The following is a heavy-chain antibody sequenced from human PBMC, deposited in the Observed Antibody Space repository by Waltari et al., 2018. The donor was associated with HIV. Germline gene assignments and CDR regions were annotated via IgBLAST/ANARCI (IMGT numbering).Heavy chain of an antibody. CDR1: GYTFTSYG. D-gene: IGHD3-3*01. CDR2: ISACKGNT. V-gene: IGHV1-18*01. Sequence: QVQLVQSGAEVKKPGASVKVSCKASGYTFTSYGISWVRQAPGQGLEWMGWISACKGNTNYGQKLQGRVTMTTDTSTSTAYMELRSLRSDDTAVYYCARDSKGDFWSGPISKDYWCQGTLVTVSS. CDR3: ARDSKGDFWSGPISKDY. J-gene: IGHJ4*02.